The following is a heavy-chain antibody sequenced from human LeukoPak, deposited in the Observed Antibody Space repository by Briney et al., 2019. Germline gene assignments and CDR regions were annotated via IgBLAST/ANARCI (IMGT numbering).Heavy chain of an antibody. J-gene: IGHJ4*02. CDR3: AGGGGYLIDY. Sequence: GGSLRLSCTASGFTFSSYWMNWVRQVPGKELEWVATIKSDGTEEHYLDSVKGRFTISRDNANNLLFLQMNNLRAEDTAVYYCAGGGGYLIDYWGQGTLVTVSS. D-gene: IGHD3-22*01. CDR2: IKSDGTEE. CDR1: GFTFSSYW. V-gene: IGHV3-7*01.